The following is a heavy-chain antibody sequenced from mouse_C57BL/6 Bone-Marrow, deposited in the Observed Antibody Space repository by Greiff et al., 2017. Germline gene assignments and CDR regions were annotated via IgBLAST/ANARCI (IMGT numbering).Heavy chain of an antibody. D-gene: IGHD2-4*01. CDR3: TRGGLRAWFAY. CDR1: GYTFTSYD. V-gene: IGHV1-85*01. CDR2: IYPSDGST. Sequence: VQVVESGPELVKPGASVKLSCKASGYTFTSYDINWVKQRPGQGLEWIGWIYPSDGSTKYNEKFKGKATLTVDTASSTAYMELNRLTSEDSAVYFCTRGGLRAWFAYGGQGTLVTVSA. J-gene: IGHJ3*01.